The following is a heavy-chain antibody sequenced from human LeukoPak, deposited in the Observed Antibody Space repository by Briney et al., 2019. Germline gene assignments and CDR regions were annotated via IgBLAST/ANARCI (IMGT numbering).Heavy chain of an antibody. CDR2: IYTSGST. Sequence: PSETLSLTCTVSGGSISSYYWSWIRQPAGKGLEWIGRIYTSGSTNYNPSLKSRVTMSVDTSKNQFSLKLSSVTAADTAVYYCASQNSWDYDRSLKNWGQGTLVTVSS. D-gene: IGHD3-22*01. V-gene: IGHV4-4*07. CDR1: GGSISSYY. CDR3: ASQNSWDYDRSLKN. J-gene: IGHJ4*02.